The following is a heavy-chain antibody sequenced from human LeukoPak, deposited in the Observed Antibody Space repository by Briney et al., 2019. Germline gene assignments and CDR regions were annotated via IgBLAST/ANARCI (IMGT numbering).Heavy chain of an antibody. CDR3: ARGVVGATVHFDY. CDR1: GYSFTSYW. V-gene: IGHV5-51*01. D-gene: IGHD1-26*01. CDR2: IYPGDSDT. J-gene: IGHJ4*02. Sequence: GESLQISCKGSGYSFTSYWIGWVRPMPGKGLEWMGIIYPGDSDTRYSPSFQGQVTISADKSISTAYLQWSSLKASDTAMYYCARGVVGATVHFDYWGQGTLVTVSS.